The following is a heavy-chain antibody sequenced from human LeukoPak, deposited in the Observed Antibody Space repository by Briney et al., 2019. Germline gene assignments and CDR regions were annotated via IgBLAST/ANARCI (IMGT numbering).Heavy chain of an antibody. D-gene: IGHD4-11*01. CDR2: IIPIFGTA. CDR3: ARSVGSWDYNPYYFDY. V-gene: IGHV1-69*01. Sequence: SVKVSCKASGGTFSSYAISWVRQAPGQGLEWMGGIIPIFGTANYAQKFQGRVMITADESTSTAYMELSSLRSEDTAVYYCARSVGSWDYNPYYFDYWGQGTLVTVSS. CDR1: GGTFSSYA. J-gene: IGHJ4*02.